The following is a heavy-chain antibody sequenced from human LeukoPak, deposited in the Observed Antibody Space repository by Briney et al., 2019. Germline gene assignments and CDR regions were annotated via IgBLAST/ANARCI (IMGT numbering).Heavy chain of an antibody. CDR2: IKEDGSVK. Sequence: GGSPRLSCTASGFTFSSHWMTWVRQPPGKGLEWVANIKEDGSVKYYVDSVKGRFTISRDNFKNVLYLQMNSLRADDTAVYFCARDSTWLLDYWGQGTLITVSS. CDR1: GFTFSSHW. J-gene: IGHJ4*02. CDR3: ARDSTWLLDY. V-gene: IGHV3-7*03. D-gene: IGHD6-19*01.